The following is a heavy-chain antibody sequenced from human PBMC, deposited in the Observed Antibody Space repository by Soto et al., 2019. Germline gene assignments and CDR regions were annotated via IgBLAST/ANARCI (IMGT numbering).Heavy chain of an antibody. J-gene: IGHJ6*03. CDR3: ARGEIGDFYYYYMDV. Sequence: GGSLRLSCAASGFTFSSYSMNWVRQAPGKGLEWVSSISSSSSYIYYADSVKGRFTISRDNAKNSLYLQMNSLRAEDTAVYYGARGEIGDFYYYYMDVWGKGTTVTVSS. CDR2: ISSSSSYI. V-gene: IGHV3-21*01. CDR1: GFTFSSYS.